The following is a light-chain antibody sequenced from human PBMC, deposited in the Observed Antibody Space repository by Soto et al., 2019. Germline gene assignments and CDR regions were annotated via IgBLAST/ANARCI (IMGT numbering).Light chain of an antibody. V-gene: IGLV1-44*01. CDR3: AAWDDSLNVVV. Sequence: QSVLTPPPSASGTPGQRVTISCSGSSSNIGSNTVNWYQQLPGTAPKLLLYSNNQRPSGGPDRCSGSKSGTSASLAISGLQAEDEADDYCAAWDDSLNVVVFGGGTKLTVL. CDR1: SSNIGSNT. J-gene: IGLJ2*01. CDR2: SNN.